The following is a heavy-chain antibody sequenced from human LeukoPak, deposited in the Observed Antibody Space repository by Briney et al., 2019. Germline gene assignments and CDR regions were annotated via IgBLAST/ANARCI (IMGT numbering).Heavy chain of an antibody. D-gene: IGHD2-8*01. Sequence: PGRSLRLSCAASGFTFSSYGMHWVREAPGKGLEWGAVISYDGSNKYYADSVKGRFTISRDNSKNTLYLQMNSLRAEDTAVYYCAKDQIISGGYCTNGVCPSFGMDVWGQGTTVTVSS. CDR3: AKDQIISGGYCTNGVCPSFGMDV. CDR2: ISYDGSNK. J-gene: IGHJ6*02. V-gene: IGHV3-30*18. CDR1: GFTFSSYG.